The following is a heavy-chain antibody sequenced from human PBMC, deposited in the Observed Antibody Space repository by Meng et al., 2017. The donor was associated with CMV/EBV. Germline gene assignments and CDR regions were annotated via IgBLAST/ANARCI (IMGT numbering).Heavy chain of an antibody. J-gene: IGHJ4*02. Sequence: LSLPCPAFVWSFSGSPWPWLRPSPAEGLGWIGNIKDTATTNYNPSLKSRVSILVDTSKNQFSLKLKSVAGADTAIYYCARGAPGYWGQGTLVTVSS. V-gene: IGHV4-34*01. CDR2: IKDTATT. CDR1: VWSFSGSP. CDR3: ARGAPGY.